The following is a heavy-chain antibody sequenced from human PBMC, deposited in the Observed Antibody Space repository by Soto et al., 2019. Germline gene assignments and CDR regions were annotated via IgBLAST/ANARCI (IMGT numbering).Heavy chain of an antibody. CDR1: GFTFSSYE. CDR2: ISSSGSTI. D-gene: IGHD7-27*01. Sequence: EVQLVESGGGLVQPGGSLRLSCAASGFTFSSYEMNWVRQAPGKGLEWVSYISSSGSTIYYADSVKGRFTISRDNAKNSLYLQMNSLRAEDTAVYYCARKMGIDYYYGMDVWGQGTTVTVSS. J-gene: IGHJ6*02. CDR3: ARKMGIDYYYGMDV. V-gene: IGHV3-48*03.